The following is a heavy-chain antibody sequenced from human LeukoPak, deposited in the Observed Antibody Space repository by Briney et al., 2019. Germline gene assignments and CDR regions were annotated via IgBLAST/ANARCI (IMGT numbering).Heavy chain of an antibody. CDR3: ARGGDGAHRRYFYYYMDV. CDR2: IIWNGGNA. D-gene: IGHD3-16*01. V-gene: IGHV3-20*04. Sequence: GGSLRLSCAASGFTFDDYGMSWVRQAPGKGLEWVSGIIWNGGNAGYADSVKGRFTISRDNAKNSLYLQMDSLRAEDTAFYYWARGGDGAHRRYFYYYMDVWGKGTTVTVSS. J-gene: IGHJ6*03. CDR1: GFTFDDYG.